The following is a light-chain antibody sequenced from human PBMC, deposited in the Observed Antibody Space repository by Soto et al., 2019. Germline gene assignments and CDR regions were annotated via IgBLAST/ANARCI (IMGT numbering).Light chain of an antibody. CDR2: GAS. Sequence: ALTQSPGTLSLSPGERATLSCRASQSVSSSYLAWYQQKPGQAPRLLIYGASSRATGIPDRFSGSGSGTDFTLTISRLEPEDFAVYYCQQYGSSSITFGQGTRLENK. J-gene: IGKJ5*01. CDR3: QQYGSSSIT. CDR1: QSVSSSY. V-gene: IGKV3-20*01.